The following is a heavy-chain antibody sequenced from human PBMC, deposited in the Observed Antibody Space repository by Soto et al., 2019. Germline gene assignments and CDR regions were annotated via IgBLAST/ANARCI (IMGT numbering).Heavy chain of an antibody. CDR2: IIPILGIA. Sequence: SVKVSCKASGGTFNSYTISWVRQAPGQGLEWMGRIIPILGIANYAQKFQGRVTITADKSTSTAYMELSSLRSEDTAVYYCASDQLTPTDAFDIWGQGTMVTVSS. V-gene: IGHV1-69*02. CDR3: ASDQLTPTDAFDI. D-gene: IGHD5-18*01. CDR1: GGTFNSYT. J-gene: IGHJ3*02.